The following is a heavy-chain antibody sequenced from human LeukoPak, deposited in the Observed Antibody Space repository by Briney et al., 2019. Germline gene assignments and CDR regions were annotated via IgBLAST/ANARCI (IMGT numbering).Heavy chain of an antibody. Sequence: PSETLSLTCTVSGGSISSYYWSWIRQPPGKGLEWIGYIYYSGSTNYNPSLKSRVTISVDTSKNQFSLKLSSVTAADTAVYYCARGLSPSGAFDIWGQGTMVTVSS. J-gene: IGHJ3*02. CDR3: ARGLSPSGAFDI. CDR1: GGSISSYY. CDR2: IYYSGST. V-gene: IGHV4-59*01.